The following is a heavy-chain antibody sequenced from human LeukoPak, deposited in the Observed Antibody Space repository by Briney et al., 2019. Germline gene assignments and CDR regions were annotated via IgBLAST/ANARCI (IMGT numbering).Heavy chain of an antibody. D-gene: IGHD6-19*01. CDR3: AKVLKQWLVPYFDY. J-gene: IGHJ4*02. Sequence: PGGSLRLSCAASGFTFSSYAMSWVRQAPGKGLEWVSAISGSGGSTYYADSVKGWFTISRDNSKNTLYLQMNSLRAEDTAVYYCAKVLKQWLVPYFDYWGQGTLVTVSS. V-gene: IGHV3-23*01. CDR1: GFTFSSYA. CDR2: ISGSGGST.